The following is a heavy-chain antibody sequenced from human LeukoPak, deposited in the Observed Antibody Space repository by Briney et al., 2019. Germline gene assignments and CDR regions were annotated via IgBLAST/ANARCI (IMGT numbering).Heavy chain of an antibody. CDR3: AKDGTSYYYIYY. J-gene: IGHJ4*02. Sequence: GGSLRLSCAASGFTFSGYGMHRVRQAPGKGLEWVAFIRYDGSNKYYADSVKGRFTISRDNSKNTLYLQMNSLRAEDTAVYYCAKDGTSYYYIYYWGQGTLVTVSS. CDR2: IRYDGSNK. CDR1: GFTFSGYG. D-gene: IGHD2/OR15-2a*01. V-gene: IGHV3-30*02.